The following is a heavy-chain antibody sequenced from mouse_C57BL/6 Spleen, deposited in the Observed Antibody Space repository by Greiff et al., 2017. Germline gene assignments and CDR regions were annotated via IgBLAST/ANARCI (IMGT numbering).Heavy chain of an antibody. J-gene: IGHJ4*01. CDR2: IWTGGGT. D-gene: IGHD2-1*01. CDR1: GFSLTSYA. CDR3: AREEPIYYGNYGGAMDY. Sequence: VKLMESGPGLVAPSQSLSITCTVSGFSLTSYAISWVRQPPGKGLEWLGVIWTGGGTNYNSALKSRLSISKDNSKSQVFLKMNSLQTDDTARYYCAREEPIYYGNYGGAMDYWGQGTSVTVSS. V-gene: IGHV2-9-1*01.